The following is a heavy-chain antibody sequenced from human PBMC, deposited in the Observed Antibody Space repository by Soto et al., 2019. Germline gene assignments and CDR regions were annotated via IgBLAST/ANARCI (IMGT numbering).Heavy chain of an antibody. Sequence: ASLRLSCAASGFTFSTYWMSWVRQAPGKGLVWVATIKHDGSEKYYVDSVKGRFTISRDNAKNSLYLQMNSLRAEDTAVYYCARDRDETFYSATYSVFDYWGQGTLVTVSS. D-gene: IGHD1-26*01. J-gene: IGHJ4*02. CDR3: ARDRDETFYSATYSVFDY. V-gene: IGHV3-7*01. CDR1: GFTFSTYW. CDR2: IKHDGSEK.